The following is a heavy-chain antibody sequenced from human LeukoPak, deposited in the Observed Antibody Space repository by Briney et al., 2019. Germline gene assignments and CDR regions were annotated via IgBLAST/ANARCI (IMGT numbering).Heavy chain of an antibody. Sequence: SETLSLTFSVSRASLTRSSYYWGWIRQAPGKGLEWIGSFSNSGTTYYRSSLKSRVTISVDTSKNQFSLRMNSVTAADTGVYYCVGESPNKDLAENYYYYYMDVWGKGTTVAVSS. J-gene: IGHJ6*03. CDR2: FSNSGTT. CDR1: RASLTRSSYY. V-gene: IGHV4-39*01. CDR3: VGESPNKDLAENYYYYYMDV. D-gene: IGHD3-10*01.